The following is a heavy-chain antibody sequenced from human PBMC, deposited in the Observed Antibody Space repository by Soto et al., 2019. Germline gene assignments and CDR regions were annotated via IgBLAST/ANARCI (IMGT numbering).Heavy chain of an antibody. J-gene: IGHJ4*02. Sequence: PGGSLRLSCAGSVFTLSDHYIDLVRQSPGKGLEWVGRSRDKDQCYSTAYAASVKGRLTNSIDESNNSVYLQMNSLKTEDTAVYYCVRATYCSDSIDYTRCVDYWGQATLVTVSS. CDR3: VRATYCSDSIDYTRCVDY. CDR1: VFTLSDHY. CDR2: SRDKDQCYST. V-gene: IGHV3-72*01. D-gene: IGHD3-22*01.